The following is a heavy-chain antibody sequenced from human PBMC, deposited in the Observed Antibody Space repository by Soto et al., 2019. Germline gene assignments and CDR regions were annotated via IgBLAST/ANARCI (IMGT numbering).Heavy chain of an antibody. Sequence: SETLSLTCTVSGGSISSGGYYWIWMRQHPGQGLEWIGYIYYSGSTYYNPSLKSRVTISVDTSKNQFSLKLSSVTAADTAVYYCARSGEMATIEAAFDIWGQGTLVTVSS. V-gene: IGHV4-31*03. D-gene: IGHD5-12*01. CDR1: GGSISSGGYY. CDR3: ARSGEMATIEAAFDI. J-gene: IGHJ4*02. CDR2: IYYSGST.